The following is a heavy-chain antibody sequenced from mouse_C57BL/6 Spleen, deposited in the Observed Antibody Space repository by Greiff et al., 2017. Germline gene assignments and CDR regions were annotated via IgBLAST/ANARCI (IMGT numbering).Heavy chain of an antibody. Sequence: QVQLQQPGAELVKPGASVKLSCKASGYTFTSYWMQWVKQRPGQGLEWIGEIDPSDSYTNYNQKFKGKATLTVDTSSSTAYMQLSSLTSEDSAVYYCASDCYGSSDYWGQGTTLTVSS. V-gene: IGHV1-50*01. J-gene: IGHJ2*01. CDR2: IDPSDSYT. D-gene: IGHD1-1*01. CDR1: GYTFTSYW. CDR3: ASDCYGSSDY.